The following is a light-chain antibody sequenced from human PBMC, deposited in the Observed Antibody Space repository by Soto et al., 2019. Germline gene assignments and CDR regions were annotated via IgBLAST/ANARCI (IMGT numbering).Light chain of an antibody. CDR3: LQYGSPPRT. Sequence: EIVLTQSPGTLSLSPGERATLSCRASQSVSSNYLAWYQQKFGQAPRLLIYDASSRATGVPDRFSGSRSGTDFSLTISRLEPEDFAVYYCLQYGSPPRTFGQGTTVEFK. CDR2: DAS. J-gene: IGKJ1*01. CDR1: QSVSSNY. V-gene: IGKV3-20*01.